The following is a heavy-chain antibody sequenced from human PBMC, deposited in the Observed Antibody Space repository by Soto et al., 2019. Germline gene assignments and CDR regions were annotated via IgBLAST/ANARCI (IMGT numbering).Heavy chain of an antibody. D-gene: IGHD1-20*01. J-gene: IGHJ4*02. CDR1: GDSISSTNC. CDR3: ARRYGYSFDY. CDR2: IYRSGST. V-gene: IGHV4-4*02. Sequence: SETLSLTCAVSGDSISSTNCWIWVRQPPGKGLEWIGEIYRSGSTNYNPSLKSRVTISLDKSKNQFSLKLSSVTAADTAVYYCARRYGYSFDYWGQGTLVTVSS.